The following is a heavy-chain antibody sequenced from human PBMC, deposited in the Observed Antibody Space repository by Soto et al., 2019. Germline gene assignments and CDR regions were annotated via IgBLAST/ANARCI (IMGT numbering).Heavy chain of an antibody. CDR3: AKSLGYCSGGSCYSREFDY. J-gene: IGHJ4*02. D-gene: IGHD2-15*01. V-gene: IGHV3-9*01. Sequence: EVQLVESGGGLVQPGRSLRLSCAASGFTFDDYAMHWVRQAPGKGLEWVAGISWNSGSIGYADSVKGRFTISRDNAKNSLYLQMNSRRAEDTALYYCAKSLGYCSGGSCYSREFDYWGQGTLVTVSS. CDR2: ISWNSGSI. CDR1: GFTFDDYA.